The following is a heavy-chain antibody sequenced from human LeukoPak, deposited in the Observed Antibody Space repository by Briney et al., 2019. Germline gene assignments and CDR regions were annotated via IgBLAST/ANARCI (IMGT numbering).Heavy chain of an antibody. J-gene: IGHJ4*02. V-gene: IGHV3-23*01. CDR2: ISTSGDMT. CDR1: GFTFSSHV. Sequence: GGSLRLSCSVSGFTFSSHVMTWVRQAPGKGLEWVSAISTSGDMTYYSDSVKGRFTVSRDNSKNTVYLQMNSLRVEDTAVYYCARGGRVYQTDYWGQGTLVSVSS. CDR3: ARGGRVYQTDY. D-gene: IGHD2-2*01.